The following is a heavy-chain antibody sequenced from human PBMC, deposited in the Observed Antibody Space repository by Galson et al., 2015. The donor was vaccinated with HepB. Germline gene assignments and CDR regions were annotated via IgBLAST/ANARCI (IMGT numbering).Heavy chain of an antibody. Sequence: SCKVSGYTLTELSMHWVRQAPGKGLEWMGGFDPEDGETIYAQKFQGRVTMTEDTSTDTAYTELSSLRSEDTAVYYCATARGYSGNFDYWGQGTLVTVSS. J-gene: IGHJ4*02. CDR1: GYTLTELS. CDR3: ATARGYSGNFDY. CDR2: FDPEDGET. V-gene: IGHV1-24*01. D-gene: IGHD5-12*01.